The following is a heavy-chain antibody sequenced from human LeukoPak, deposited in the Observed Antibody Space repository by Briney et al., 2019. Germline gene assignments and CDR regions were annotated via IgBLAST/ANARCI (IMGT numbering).Heavy chain of an antibody. Sequence: PSETLSLTCTVSGGSISSGGYYWSWIRQHPGKGLEWIGRIYTSGSTNYNPSLKSRVAMSVDTSKNQFSLELSSVTAADTAVYYCARLSADSSSSRGFDYWGQGTLVTVSS. J-gene: IGHJ4*02. CDR1: GGSISSGGYY. CDR2: IYTSGST. D-gene: IGHD2-2*01. CDR3: ARLSADSSSSRGFDY. V-gene: IGHV4-61*02.